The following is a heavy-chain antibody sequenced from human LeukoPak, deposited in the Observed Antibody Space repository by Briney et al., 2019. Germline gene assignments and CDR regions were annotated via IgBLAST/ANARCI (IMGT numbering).Heavy chain of an antibody. D-gene: IGHD4-17*01. Sequence: GGSLRLSCAVSGFSVNDNYMSWVRQAPGKGLQRVSVMFPDGRTYYADSVKGRFTISRDLARNALLLQMHSLRADDTAVHYCARTNPVYGDYDYWGQGTLVTVSS. CDR1: GFSVNDNY. CDR2: MFPDGRT. CDR3: ARTNPVYGDYDY. J-gene: IGHJ4*02. V-gene: IGHV3-53*01.